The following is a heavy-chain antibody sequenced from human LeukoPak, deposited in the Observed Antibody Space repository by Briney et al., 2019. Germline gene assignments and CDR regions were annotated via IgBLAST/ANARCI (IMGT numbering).Heavy chain of an antibody. V-gene: IGHV4-59*08. Sequence: PSETLSLTCTVSRGSISSYYWTWIRQPPRKGLEWIGYIYYNGSTNYNPSLKNRVTISVDASKNQFSLKLTSVTAADTAVYYCARQSRGIAVAGLDYWVQGTLVTVSS. CDR3: ARQSRGIAVAGLDY. CDR2: IYYNGST. D-gene: IGHD6-19*01. J-gene: IGHJ4*02. CDR1: RGSISSYY.